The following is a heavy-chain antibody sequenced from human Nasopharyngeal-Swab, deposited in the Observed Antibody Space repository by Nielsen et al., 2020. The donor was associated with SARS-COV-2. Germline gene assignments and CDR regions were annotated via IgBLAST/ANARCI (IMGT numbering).Heavy chain of an antibody. CDR1: GFTFDDYT. CDR2: ISWDGGST. J-gene: IGHJ4*02. V-gene: IGHV3-43*01. Sequence: GESLKISCAASGFTFDDYTMHWVRQAPGKGLEWVSLISWDGGSTYYADSVKGRFTISRDNSKNSLYLQMNSLRTEDTASYYCAKGGYGGNSATYDYWGQGTLVTVSS. CDR3: AKGGYGGNSATYDY. D-gene: IGHD4-23*01.